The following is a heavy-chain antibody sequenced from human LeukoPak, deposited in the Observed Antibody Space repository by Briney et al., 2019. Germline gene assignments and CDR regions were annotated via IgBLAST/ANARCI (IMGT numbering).Heavy chain of an antibody. Sequence: SETLSLTCAVYGGSFSGYYWSWIRQPPGKGLEWIGEINHSGSTNYNPSLKSRVTISVGTSKNQFSLKLSSVTAADTAVYYCASPKDYHDSSGYYRWGQGTLVTVSS. CDR1: GGSFSGYY. CDR2: INHSGST. V-gene: IGHV4-34*01. D-gene: IGHD3-22*01. CDR3: ASPKDYHDSSGYYR. J-gene: IGHJ5*02.